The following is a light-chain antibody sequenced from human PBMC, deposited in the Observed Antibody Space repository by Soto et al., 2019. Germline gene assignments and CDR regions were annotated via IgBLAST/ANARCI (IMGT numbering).Light chain of an antibody. CDR2: EVS. J-gene: IGLJ1*01. V-gene: IGLV2-14*01. Sequence: QSALTQPASVSGSPGQSITISCTGTSSDVGGYNYVSWYQHHPGKAPKLMIYEVSNRPSGVSNRFSGSKSGNTASLTISGLRAEEGADYYCISYTSSSPLVFGTGTKLPVL. CDR1: SSDVGGYNY. CDR3: ISYTSSSPLV.